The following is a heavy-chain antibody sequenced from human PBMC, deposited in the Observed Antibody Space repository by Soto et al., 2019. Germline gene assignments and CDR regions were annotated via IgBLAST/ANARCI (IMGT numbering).Heavy chain of an antibody. J-gene: IGHJ4*02. CDR2: ISYDGSNK. CDR3: AWTDDTPFDY. CDR1: GFTFSSYA. D-gene: IGHD3-22*01. Sequence: QVQLVESGGGVVQPGRSLRLSCAASGFTFSSYAMHWVRQAPGKGLEWVAVISYDGSNKYYADSVKGRFTISRDNSKNTLYLQMTSLRAEDTAVYYCAWTDDTPFDYWGQGTLVTVSS. V-gene: IGHV3-30-3*01.